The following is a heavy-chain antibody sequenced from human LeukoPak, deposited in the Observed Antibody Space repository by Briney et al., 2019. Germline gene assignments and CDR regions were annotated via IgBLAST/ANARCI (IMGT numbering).Heavy chain of an antibody. CDR3: ARHFPDSGYCSSTSCWRAFDI. CDR1: GDSISRSTYY. CDR2: IYFSGTT. J-gene: IGHJ3*02. D-gene: IGHD2-2*01. Sequence: PSETLSLTCSVSGDSISRSTYYWGWIRQPPGKGLEWIGTIYFSGTTYYNPSLKSRGTISVDTSKNQFSLKLSFVTAADTAVYYYARHFPDSGYCSSTSCWRAFDIWGQGTMVTVSS. V-gene: IGHV4-39*01.